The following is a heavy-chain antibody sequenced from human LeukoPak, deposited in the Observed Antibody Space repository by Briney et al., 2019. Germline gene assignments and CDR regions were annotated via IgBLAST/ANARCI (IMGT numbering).Heavy chain of an antibody. CDR1: GFTFSSYA. D-gene: IGHD4-17*01. CDR3: AKSGVTVTTRYYGMDV. CDR2: ISGSGGST. V-gene: IGHV3-23*01. J-gene: IGHJ6*02. Sequence: PGGSLRLSCAASGFTFSSYAMSWVRQAPGKGLEWVSAISGSGGSTYYADSVKGRFTISRDNSKNTLYLQMNSLRAEDTAVYYCAKSGVTVTTRYYGMDVWGQGTTVTVSS.